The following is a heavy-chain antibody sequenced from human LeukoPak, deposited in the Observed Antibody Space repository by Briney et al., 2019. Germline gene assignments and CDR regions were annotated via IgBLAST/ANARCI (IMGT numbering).Heavy chain of an antibody. V-gene: IGHV3-30*18. CDR3: AKVDDGSGNPYYFDY. D-gene: IGHD3-10*01. CDR2: MSYDGSNK. J-gene: IGHJ4*02. Sequence: GGSLRLSCAASGFTFSNYGMHWVRQAPGKGLEWVAVMSYDGSNKYYADSVKGRFTISRDNSKNTLYLQMNSLRAEDTAVYYCAKVDDGSGNPYYFDYWGQGTLVTVSS. CDR1: GFTFSNYG.